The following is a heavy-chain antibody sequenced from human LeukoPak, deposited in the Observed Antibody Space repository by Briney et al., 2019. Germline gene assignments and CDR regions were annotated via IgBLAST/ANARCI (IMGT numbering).Heavy chain of an antibody. CDR2: IWYDGSNK. CDR1: GFTFSSYG. V-gene: IGHV3-33*06. J-gene: IGHJ6*02. CDR3: AKEGTTIFVPGMDV. D-gene: IGHD3-3*01. Sequence: GGSLRLSCAASGFTFSSYGMHWVRQAPGKGLEWVAVIWYDGSNKYYADSVKGRFTISRDNSKNTLYLQMNSLRAEDTAVYYCAKEGTTIFVPGMDVWGQGTTVTVSS.